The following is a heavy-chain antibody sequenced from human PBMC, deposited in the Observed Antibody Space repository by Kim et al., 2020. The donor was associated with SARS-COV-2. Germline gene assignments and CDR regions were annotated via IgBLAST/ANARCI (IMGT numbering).Heavy chain of an antibody. D-gene: IGHD6-13*01. V-gene: IGHV7-4-1*02. CDR3: ARDYKQLGDPRDY. Sequence: AQGFTGRFVFSLDTSVSTAYLQISSLKAEDTAVYYCARDYKQLGDPRDYWGQGTLVTVSS. J-gene: IGHJ4*02.